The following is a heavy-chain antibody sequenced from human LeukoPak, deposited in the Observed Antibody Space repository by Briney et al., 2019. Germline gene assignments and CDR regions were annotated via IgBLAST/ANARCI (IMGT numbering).Heavy chain of an antibody. Sequence: GGSLRLSCAASGFTFSSCAMTSVRQAPGKGLEWVASITGDGTRTYYTDSVKGRFTISRDNSKNTLYLQMNSLRADETAIYYCASRPRADMGPLDYWGQGTLVTVST. CDR2: ITGDGTRT. CDR1: GFTFSSCA. J-gene: IGHJ4*02. D-gene: IGHD1-14*01. V-gene: IGHV3-23*01. CDR3: ASRPRADMGPLDY.